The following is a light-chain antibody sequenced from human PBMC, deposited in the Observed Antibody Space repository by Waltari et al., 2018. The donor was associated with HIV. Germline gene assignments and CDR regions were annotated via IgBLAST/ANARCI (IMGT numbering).Light chain of an antibody. J-gene: IGLJ1*01. V-gene: IGLV2-14*03. CDR2: DVS. CDR3: SSYTSSSTLGV. CDR1: NSDIGGYNY. Sequence: QSALTQPASVSGSPGQSITISCTGTNSDIGGYNYVSWYQQHPGKAPKLMISDVSHRPSGFSNRFSGSKSGNTASLTISGLQAEDEADYYCSSYTSSSTLGVFGSGTKVTVL.